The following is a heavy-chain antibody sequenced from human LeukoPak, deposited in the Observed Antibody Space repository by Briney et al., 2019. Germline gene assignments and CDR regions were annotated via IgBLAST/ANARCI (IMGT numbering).Heavy chain of an antibody. J-gene: IGHJ4*02. V-gene: IGHV3-30*18. D-gene: IGHD6-19*01. CDR2: ISYDGSNK. CDR1: GFTFSSYG. CDR3: AKDAGYSSGWFDY. Sequence: GGSLRLSCAASGFTFSSYGMHWVRQAPGKGLEWVAVISYDGSNKYYADSVKGRFTISRDNSKNTLYLQMNSLRAEDTAVYYCAKDAGYSSGWFDYWGQGTLVTVSS.